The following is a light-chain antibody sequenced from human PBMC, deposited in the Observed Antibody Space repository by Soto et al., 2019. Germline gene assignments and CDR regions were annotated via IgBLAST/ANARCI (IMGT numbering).Light chain of an antibody. J-gene: IGKJ1*01. CDR2: GVS. CDR3: QQYGTSPPT. Sequence: DIVLTQSPGTLSLSPGERATLSCRASQSVSSTYLAWYQHKPGQAPRLLIYGVSSRATGIPDRFSGSGSGTDFTLTISRLDPEDFAVYYCQQYGTSPPTFGQGTKVEIK. V-gene: IGKV3-20*01. CDR1: QSVSSTY.